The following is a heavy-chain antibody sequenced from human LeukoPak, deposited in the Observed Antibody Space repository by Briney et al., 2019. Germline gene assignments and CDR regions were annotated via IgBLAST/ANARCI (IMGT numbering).Heavy chain of an antibody. D-gene: IGHD1-1*01. CDR2: IYSGGST. Sequence: GGSLRLSCAASGFTFDDYAMHWVRQAPGKGLEWVSVIYSGGSTYYADSVKGRFTISRDNSKNTLYLQMNNLRAEDTAVYYCASSPDGGQLGDYWGQGTLVTVSS. CDR1: GFTFDDYA. V-gene: IGHV3-66*02. CDR3: ASSPDGGQLGDY. J-gene: IGHJ4*02.